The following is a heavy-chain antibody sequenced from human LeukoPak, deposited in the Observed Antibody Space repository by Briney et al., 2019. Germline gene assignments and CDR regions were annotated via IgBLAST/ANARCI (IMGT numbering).Heavy chain of an antibody. CDR2: INHSGST. Sequence: PSETLSLTCTVSGGSISSYYWSWIRQPPGKGLEWIGEINHSGSTNYNPSLKSRVTISVDTSKNQFSLKLSSVTAADTAVYYCARSGRITMIVVVSWFDPWGQGTLVTVSS. CDR1: GGSISSYY. J-gene: IGHJ5*02. D-gene: IGHD3-22*01. V-gene: IGHV4-34*01. CDR3: ARSGRITMIVVVSWFDP.